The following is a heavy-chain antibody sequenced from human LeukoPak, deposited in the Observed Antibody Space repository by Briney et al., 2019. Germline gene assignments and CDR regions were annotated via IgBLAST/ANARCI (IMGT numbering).Heavy chain of an antibody. Sequence: GGSLRLSCAASGFTFDDYAMHWVRQAPGKGLEWVSGISWNSGSIGYADSVKGRFTISRDNAKNSLYLQMNSLRAEDMALYYCAKDGGSGEFDYWGQGTLVTVSS. J-gene: IGHJ4*02. CDR3: AKDGGSGEFDY. CDR1: GFTFDDYA. D-gene: IGHD3-10*01. V-gene: IGHV3-9*03. CDR2: ISWNSGSI.